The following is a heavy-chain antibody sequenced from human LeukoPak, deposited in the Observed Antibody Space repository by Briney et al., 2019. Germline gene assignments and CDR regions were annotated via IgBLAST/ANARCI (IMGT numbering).Heavy chain of an antibody. CDR2: ISWNSGSI. J-gene: IGHJ5*02. CDR3: AKGMVRGVVITKYNWFDP. V-gene: IGHV3-9*01. CDR1: GFTFDDYA. Sequence: GGSLRLSCAASGFTFDDYAMHWVRQAPGKGLEWVSGISWNSGSIGYADSVKGRFTISRDNAKNSLYLQMNSLRAEDTALYYCAKGMVRGVVITKYNWFDPWGQGTLVTVSS. D-gene: IGHD3-10*01.